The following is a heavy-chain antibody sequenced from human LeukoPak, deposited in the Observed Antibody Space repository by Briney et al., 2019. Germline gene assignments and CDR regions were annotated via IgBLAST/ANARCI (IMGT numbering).Heavy chain of an antibody. Sequence: GGSLRLSCAASGFTVSSNFMSWVRQAPGKGLEWVSVIYSGGSTYYADSVKGRFTISRDNSKNTLYLQMNSLRDEDTAVYYCVRTGGYSYGPFEYWGQGTLVTVSS. V-gene: IGHV3-66*01. D-gene: IGHD5-18*01. J-gene: IGHJ4*02. CDR3: VRTGGYSYGPFEY. CDR1: GFTVSSNF. CDR2: IYSGGST.